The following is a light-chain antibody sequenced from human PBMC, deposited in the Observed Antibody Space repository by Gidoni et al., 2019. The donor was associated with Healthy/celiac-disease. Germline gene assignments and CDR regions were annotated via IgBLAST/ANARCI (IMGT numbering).Light chain of an antibody. CDR2: GNS. V-gene: IGLV1-40*01. CDR1: SSNIGAGYD. Sequence: QYVLTQPPSVSAAPGQRVTISCTGSSSNIGAGYDVHWYQQLPGTAPKPLIYGNSNRPSGVPDRFSGSKSGTSASLAITGLQAEDEADYYCQSYDSSLSGVVFGGGTKLTVL. J-gene: IGLJ2*01. CDR3: QSYDSSLSGVV.